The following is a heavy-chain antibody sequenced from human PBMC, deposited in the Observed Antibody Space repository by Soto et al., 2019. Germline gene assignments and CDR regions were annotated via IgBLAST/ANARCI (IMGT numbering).Heavy chain of an antibody. Sequence: SVKVSCKASGGTFSNYAISWVRQAPGQGLEWMGGLIPMFGTANYAQKFQGRVTITADESTSTGYVELSSLRSEDTAVYYCARASYDSSGYYYVPFDYWGQGTLVTVSS. J-gene: IGHJ4*02. CDR1: GGTFSNYA. V-gene: IGHV1-69*13. CDR3: ARASYDSSGYYYVPFDY. CDR2: LIPMFGTA. D-gene: IGHD3-22*01.